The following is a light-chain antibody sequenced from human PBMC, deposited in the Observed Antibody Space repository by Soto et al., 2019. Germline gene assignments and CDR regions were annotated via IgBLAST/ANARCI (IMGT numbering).Light chain of an antibody. CDR2: GAY. CDR3: QQYGRPPRAT. Sequence: EIVLTQSPATLSLSPGERATLSCRASQNVASYLAWYQQKPGQAPRLLIYGAYTRAAGVPARFSGSGSGTEFTLTITSLQSEDIALYYCQQYGRPPRATFGQGTRLEIK. CDR1: QNVASY. V-gene: IGKV3-15*01. J-gene: IGKJ5*01.